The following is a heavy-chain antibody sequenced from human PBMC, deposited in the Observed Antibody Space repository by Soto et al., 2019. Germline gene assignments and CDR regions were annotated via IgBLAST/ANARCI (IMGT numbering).Heavy chain of an antibody. Sequence: GGSLRLSCAASGFTFISYAVSWACQTPGKGLEWVSTISASGAYTYYVDSVKGRFTISRDNSRNTLYLQMRSLRAGDTATYYCAKEVIAARPYYFDCWGQGTLVTVSS. CDR1: GFTFISYA. D-gene: IGHD6-6*01. CDR3: AKEVIAARPYYFDC. CDR2: ISASGAYT. V-gene: IGHV3-23*01. J-gene: IGHJ4*02.